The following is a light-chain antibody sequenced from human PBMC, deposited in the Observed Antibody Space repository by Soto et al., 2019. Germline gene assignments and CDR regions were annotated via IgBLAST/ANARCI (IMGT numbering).Light chain of an antibody. Sequence: QSVLTQPPSASETPGQRIFISCSGSTSNIGAGYDVHWYQQLPGTAPKLLIYGNSNRPSGVPDRFSGSKSGTSASLAITGLQAEAEADYYCQSYDSSLSGYVFGTGTKLTVL. CDR1: TSNIGAGYD. CDR2: GNS. CDR3: QSYDSSLSGYV. V-gene: IGLV1-40*01. J-gene: IGLJ1*01.